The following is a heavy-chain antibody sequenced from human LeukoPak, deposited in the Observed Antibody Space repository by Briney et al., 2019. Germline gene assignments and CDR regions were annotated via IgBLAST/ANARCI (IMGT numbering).Heavy chain of an antibody. Sequence: PSETLSLTCTVSGGSISSSSYYWGWIRQPPGKGLEWIGSIYYSGSTYYNPSLKSRVTISVDTSKNQFSLKLSSVTAADTAVYYCARPLFGSSGYLDAFDIWGQGTMVTVSS. D-gene: IGHD3-22*01. J-gene: IGHJ3*02. V-gene: IGHV4-39*07. CDR1: GGSISSSSYY. CDR2: IYYSGST. CDR3: ARPLFGSSGYLDAFDI.